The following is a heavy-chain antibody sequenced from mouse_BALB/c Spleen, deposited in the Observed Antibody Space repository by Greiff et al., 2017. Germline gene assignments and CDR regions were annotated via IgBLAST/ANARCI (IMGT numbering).Heavy chain of an antibody. Sequence: VQLQQPGAELVKPGASVKLSCKASGYTFTSYWMHWVKQRPGQGLEWIGEINPSNGRTNYNEKFKSKATLTVDKSSSTAYMQLSSLTSEDSAVYYCANYYGSRFAYWGQGTLVTVSA. D-gene: IGHD1-1*01. CDR2: INPSNGRT. CDR1: GYTFTSYW. J-gene: IGHJ3*01. CDR3: ANYYGSRFAY. V-gene: IGHV1S81*02.